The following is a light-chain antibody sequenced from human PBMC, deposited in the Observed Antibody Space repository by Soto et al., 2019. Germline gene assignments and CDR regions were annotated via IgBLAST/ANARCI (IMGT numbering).Light chain of an antibody. CDR3: SSYTTSNTRQIV. CDR1: SSDVGGYNY. V-gene: IGLV2-14*03. J-gene: IGLJ1*01. CDR2: VVS. Sequence: QSALTQPASVSGSPGQSINISCTGTSSDVGGYNYVSWYQHHPGKAPKLIIYVVSNRPSGVSNPFSGSKSGNTASLTISGLQPEDEADYYCSSYTTSNTRQIVFGTGTKVTV.